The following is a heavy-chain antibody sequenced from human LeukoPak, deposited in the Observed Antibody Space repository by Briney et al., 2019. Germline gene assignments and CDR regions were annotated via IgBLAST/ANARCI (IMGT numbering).Heavy chain of an antibody. CDR1: GYTFTAYY. CDR3: ARDVGRLVIVGATGHFDY. V-gene: IGHV1-2*02. D-gene: IGHD1-26*01. J-gene: IGHJ4*02. Sequence: EASVKVSCKASGYTFTAYYMHWVRQAPGQGLEWMGWINPNSGGTNYAQKFQGRVTMTRDTSISTAYMELSRLRSDDTAVYHCARDVGRLVIVGATGHFDYWGQGTLVTVSS. CDR2: INPNSGGT.